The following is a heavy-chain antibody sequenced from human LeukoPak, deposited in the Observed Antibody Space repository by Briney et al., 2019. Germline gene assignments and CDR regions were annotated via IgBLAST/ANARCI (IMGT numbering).Heavy chain of an antibody. V-gene: IGHV3-23*01. CDR2: PRGNDET. Sequence: GGSLRLSCAASGISFRNYAMSWVRQAPARGPEWVSSPRGNDETFYADSVKGRFTLSRDDSRNTVYLQLNNLRVEDTAIYYCARASWVSDPDAVRWGQGTQVTVSS. J-gene: IGHJ4*02. CDR1: GISFRNYA. CDR3: ARASWVSDPDAVR. D-gene: IGHD3-10*01.